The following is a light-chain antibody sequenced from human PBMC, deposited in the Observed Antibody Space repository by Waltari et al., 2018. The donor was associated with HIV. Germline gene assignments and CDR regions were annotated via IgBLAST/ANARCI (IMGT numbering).Light chain of an antibody. CDR1: AGPVTSMHY. V-gene: IGLV7-46*01. CDR3: LLFVGDTRI. J-gene: IGLJ2*01. CDR2: DSA. Sequence: QAAVTQEPSMTVSPGGTIILTCGSRAGPVTSMHYAYWFLQKPGQAPSTLIFDSAKRHSCTPARFSGFRLGDNAVLTLSGALSEDEAFYYCLLFVGDTRIFGGGTMVTV.